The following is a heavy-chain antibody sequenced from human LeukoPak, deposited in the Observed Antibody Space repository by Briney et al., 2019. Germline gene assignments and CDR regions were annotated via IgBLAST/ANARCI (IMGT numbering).Heavy chain of an antibody. J-gene: IGHJ5*02. Sequence: PSETLSLTCTVSGGSVNSGSYFWSWIRQPPGKGLEWIGYIFYSGTTNYNPSLKSRVTISVDTSKNQFSLRLSSVTAADTAVYYCARAGRLLLRNIWFDPWGQGTLVTVSS. CDR2: IFYSGTT. D-gene: IGHD2-15*01. V-gene: IGHV4-61*01. CDR1: GGSVNSGSYF. CDR3: ARAGRLLLRNIWFDP.